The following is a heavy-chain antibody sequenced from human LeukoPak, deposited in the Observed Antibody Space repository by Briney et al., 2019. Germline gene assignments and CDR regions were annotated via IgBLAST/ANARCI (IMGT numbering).Heavy chain of an antibody. CDR3: ANDEMATITDGAFDI. CDR1: GFTFDDYA. D-gene: IGHD5-24*01. CDR2: ISWNSGSI. J-gene: IGHJ3*02. V-gene: IGHV3-9*01. Sequence: GGSLRLSCAASGFTFDDYAMHWVRRAPGKVLEWVSGISWNSGSIGYADSLKDRFTISRDNDKNSLYLQMNSVRGEDTGLYYCANDEMATITDGAFDIWAQGTMVSVSS.